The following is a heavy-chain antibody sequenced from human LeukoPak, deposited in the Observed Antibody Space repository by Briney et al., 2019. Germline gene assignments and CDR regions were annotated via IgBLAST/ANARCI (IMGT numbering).Heavy chain of an antibody. CDR2: INSDGSIT. CDR1: GFTFTTYW. D-gene: IGHD5-18*01. Sequence: GGSLRLSCAASGFTFTTYWMHWVRHAPGKGLVWVSHINSDGSITSYADSVKGRFTISRDNAKNTLYLQMNSLRAEDTAVYYCARDAVDTANAVWGQGATVTVSS. V-gene: IGHV3-74*01. CDR3: ARDAVDTANAV. J-gene: IGHJ6*02.